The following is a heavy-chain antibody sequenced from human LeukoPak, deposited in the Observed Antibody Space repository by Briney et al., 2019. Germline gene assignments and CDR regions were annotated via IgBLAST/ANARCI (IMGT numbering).Heavy chain of an antibody. CDR3: ASFYDFWSGYYFDY. J-gene: IGHJ4*02. Sequence: SETLSLTCTVSGDSINNYYWSWIRQPPGKGLEWIGYIYYIGTTKFNPSLKSRVTISVDTSKNQFSLKLSSVTAADTAVYYCASFYDFWSGYYFDYWGQGTLVTVSS. D-gene: IGHD3-3*01. V-gene: IGHV4-59*12. CDR1: GDSINNYY. CDR2: IYYIGTT.